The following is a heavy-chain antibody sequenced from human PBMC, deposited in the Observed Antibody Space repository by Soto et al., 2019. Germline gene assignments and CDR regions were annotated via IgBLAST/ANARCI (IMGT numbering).Heavy chain of an antibody. CDR3: AREGNLGRWIQPLDS. CDR2: IYYNGST. J-gene: IGHJ4*02. V-gene: IGHV4-59*01. Sequence: SETLSLTCTVSGGSFSSYFWSWIRQPPGKGLEWIGNIYYNGSTNYSPSLKSRVTMSVDTSKNHFSLKLISVTTADTAMYFCAREGNLGRWIQPLDSWGQGTLVTVSS. D-gene: IGHD2-2*03. CDR1: GGSFSSYF.